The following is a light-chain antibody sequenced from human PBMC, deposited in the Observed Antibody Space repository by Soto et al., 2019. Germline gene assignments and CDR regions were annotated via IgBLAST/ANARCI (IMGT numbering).Light chain of an antibody. J-gene: IGKJ1*01. CDR2: KAS. V-gene: IGKV1-5*03. Sequence: DIPMTQSPSTLAASVGDTVTITCRASQSLSTWLGWYQQKPGKAPKLLIQKASSLESGVPSRFSGSSSGTEFTLTITSLQPDDFATYYCQHSRTFGQGTK. CDR1: QSLSTW. CDR3: QHSRT.